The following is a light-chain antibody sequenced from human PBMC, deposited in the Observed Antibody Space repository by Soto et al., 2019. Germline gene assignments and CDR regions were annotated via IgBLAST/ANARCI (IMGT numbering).Light chain of an antibody. Sequence: QSVLTQPPSASGTPGQGVTISCSGGSSNIGSNTVSWYQQLPGTAPKLLIYSNNQRPSGVPDRFSGSKSGTSASLAISGLQSENEADYYCAAWDDSLNGWVFGGGTQLTVL. V-gene: IGLV1-44*01. CDR2: SNN. CDR3: AAWDDSLNGWV. J-gene: IGLJ7*01. CDR1: SSNIGSNT.